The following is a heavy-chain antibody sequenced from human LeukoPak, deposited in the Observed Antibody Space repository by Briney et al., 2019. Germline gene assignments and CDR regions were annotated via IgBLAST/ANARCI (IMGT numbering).Heavy chain of an antibody. CDR2: IYPGDSDT. V-gene: IGHV5-51*01. CDR3: ARQGGGWVDYYYMDV. J-gene: IGHJ6*03. Sequence: RGESLKISCKGSGYSFTSYWIGWVRQMPGKGLEWMGIIYPGDSDTRYSPSFQGQVTISADKSISTAYLQWSSLKASDTAMYYCARQGGGWVDYYYMDVWGKGTTVTVSS. D-gene: IGHD3-16*01. CDR1: GYSFTSYW.